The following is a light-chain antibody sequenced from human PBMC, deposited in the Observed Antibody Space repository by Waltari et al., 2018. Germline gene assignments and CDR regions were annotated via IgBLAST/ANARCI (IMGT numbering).Light chain of an antibody. CDR3: CSYAASYVV. CDR1: TSDVGGFTY. Sequence: QSALTQPRSVSGSPGQSVTISCTGATSDVGGFTYVSWYQQHPGKAPKLMISDVSKRPSGVPDRFSGSKSGYTASLTISGLQAEDEADYYCCSYAASYVVFGGGTKLTVL. V-gene: IGLV2-11*01. J-gene: IGLJ2*01. CDR2: DVS.